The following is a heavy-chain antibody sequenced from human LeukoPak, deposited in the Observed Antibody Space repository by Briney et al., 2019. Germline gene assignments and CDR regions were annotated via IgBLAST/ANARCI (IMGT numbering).Heavy chain of an antibody. J-gene: IGHJ4*02. CDR3: AKDRVVVVTASSDY. D-gene: IGHD2-21*02. Sequence: PGGSLRLSCAASGFTFSSYAMSWVRQAPGKGLEWVSAISGSGGSTYYADSVKGRLTISRDNSKNTLYLQMNSLRAEDTAVYYCAKDRVVVVTASSDYWGQGTLVTVSS. CDR2: ISGSGGST. V-gene: IGHV3-23*01. CDR1: GFTFSSYA.